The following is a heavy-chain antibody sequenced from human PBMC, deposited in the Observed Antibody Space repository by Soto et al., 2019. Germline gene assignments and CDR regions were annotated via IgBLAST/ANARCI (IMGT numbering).Heavy chain of an antibody. Sequence: SETLSLTCTVSGGSISSYYWSWIRQPPGKGLEWIGYIYYSGSTNYNPSLKSRVTISVDTSKNQFSLKLSSVTAADTAVYYCARARYYYYMDVWGKGTTVTVSS. CDR3: ARARYYYYMDV. CDR2: IYYSGST. J-gene: IGHJ6*03. V-gene: IGHV4-59*08. CDR1: GGSISSYY.